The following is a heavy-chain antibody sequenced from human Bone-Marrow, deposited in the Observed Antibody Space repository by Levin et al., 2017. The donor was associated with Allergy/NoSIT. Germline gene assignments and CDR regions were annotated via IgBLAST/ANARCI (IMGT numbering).Heavy chain of an antibody. CDR1: GGSISSPNW. J-gene: IGHJ3*02. V-gene: IGHV4-4*02. CDR2: MFHNGAT. CDR3: ARGPTTMIDGFDI. Sequence: NASETLSLTCAVSGGSISSPNWWSWVRQPPGKGLEWVGQMFHNGATRYNPSLRSPVTISVDKSKNQFSLSLSSVTAADTAVYYCARGPTTMIDGFDIWGQGTMVTVSS. D-gene: IGHD3-22*01.